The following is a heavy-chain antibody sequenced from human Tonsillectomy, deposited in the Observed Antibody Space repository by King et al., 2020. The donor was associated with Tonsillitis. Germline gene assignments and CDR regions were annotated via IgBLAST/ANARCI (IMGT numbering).Heavy chain of an antibody. J-gene: IGHJ4*02. V-gene: IGHV5-51*01. CDR1: GYSFTSYW. D-gene: IGHD2-8*01. Sequence: VQLVESGAEVKKPGESLKISCKGSGYSFTSYWIGWVRQMPGKGLEWRGIIYPGDSDTSYSPSFQGQVTISADKSISTAYLQWSSLKASDTAMYYCARYYCTNGVCLSFDYWGQGTLVTVSS. CDR2: IYPGDSDT. CDR3: ARYYCTNGVCLSFDY.